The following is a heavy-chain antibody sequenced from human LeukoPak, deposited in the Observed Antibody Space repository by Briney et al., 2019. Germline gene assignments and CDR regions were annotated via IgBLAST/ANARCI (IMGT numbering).Heavy chain of an antibody. CDR3: ARDWGRRYSSGWYGDFDY. CDR2: ISYDGSDK. D-gene: IGHD6-19*01. J-gene: IGHJ4*02. Sequence: GRSLRLSCAASGFTFSNYAMHWVRQAPGKGLEWVAVISYDGSDKYYADSVKGRFTISRDNSKDTLYLQMNSLRPEDTAVYYCARDWGRRYSSGWYGDFDYWGQGTLVTVSS. V-gene: IGHV3-30-3*01. CDR1: GFTFSNYA.